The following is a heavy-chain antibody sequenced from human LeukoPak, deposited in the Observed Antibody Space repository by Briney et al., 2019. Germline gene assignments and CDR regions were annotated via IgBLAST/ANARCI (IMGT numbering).Heavy chain of an antibody. CDR3: ASTNCSSAGCYGANWFDP. CDR1: GGSISSVDYY. CDR2: IYYSGNT. J-gene: IGHJ5*02. Sequence: SETLSLTCTVAGGSISSVDYYWSWIRQPPGKGREWIGYIYYSGNTFHYNPSLKGRVNISVDTSKNQFSLRLTSVTAVDTAVYYCASTNCSSAGCYGANWFDPWGQGTLVTVSS. V-gene: IGHV4-30-4*08. D-gene: IGHD2-2*01.